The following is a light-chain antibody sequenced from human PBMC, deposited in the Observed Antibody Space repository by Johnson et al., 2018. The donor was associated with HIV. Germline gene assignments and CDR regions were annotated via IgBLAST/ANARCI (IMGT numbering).Light chain of an antibody. V-gene: IGLV1-51*01. J-gene: IGLJ1*01. CDR2: DNN. CDR1: SSNIGNNY. CDR3: GAWDSTLNAYV. Sequence: QSVLTQPPSVSAAPGQKVTISCSGSSSNIGNNYVSWYQQLPGTAPKLLIYDNNKRPSGIPDRFSGSKSGTSATLGITGLQTGDEGDDFCGAWDSTLNAYVCGTGTKVTVL.